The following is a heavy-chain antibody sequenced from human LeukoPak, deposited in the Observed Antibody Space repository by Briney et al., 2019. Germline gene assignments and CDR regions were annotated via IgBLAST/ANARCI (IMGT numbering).Heavy chain of an antibody. V-gene: IGHV3-53*01. CDR1: GFTVSINY. CDR3: AREFMVAAADD. J-gene: IGHJ4*02. D-gene: IGHD6-13*01. CDR2: IYSGGST. Sequence: GGSLRLSCAASGFTVSINYMSWVRQAPGKGLEGVSVIYSGGSTYYADSVKGRFTISRGNSKNTLYLQMNSLRAEDTAVYYCAREFMVAAADDWGQGTLVTVSS.